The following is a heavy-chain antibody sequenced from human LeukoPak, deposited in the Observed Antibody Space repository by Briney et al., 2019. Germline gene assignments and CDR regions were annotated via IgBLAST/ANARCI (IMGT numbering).Heavy chain of an antibody. CDR1: GFTFSSYA. D-gene: IGHD3-3*01. Sequence: GGSLRLSCAASGFTFSSYAMTWVRQAPGKGLEWASTISDSGGSTYYADSVKGRFTISRDNSKNTLYLQMNSLRAEDTAVYYCAKTIYDFWSGYARPEYSQHWGQGTLVTVSS. CDR2: ISDSGGST. J-gene: IGHJ1*01. V-gene: IGHV3-23*01. CDR3: AKTIYDFWSGYARPEYSQH.